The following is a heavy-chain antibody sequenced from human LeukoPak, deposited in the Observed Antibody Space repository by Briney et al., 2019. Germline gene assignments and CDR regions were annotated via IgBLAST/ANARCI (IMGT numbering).Heavy chain of an antibody. CDR1: GGSISSYY. J-gene: IGHJ6*03. CDR2: INHSGST. D-gene: IGHD3-10*01. V-gene: IGHV4-34*01. Sequence: SETLSLTCTVSGGSISSYYWSWIRQPPGKGLEWIGEINHSGSTYYNPSLKSRVTISVDRSKNQFSLKLSSVTAADTAVYYCARDYRRHMDVWGKGTTVTVSS. CDR3: ARDYRRHMDV.